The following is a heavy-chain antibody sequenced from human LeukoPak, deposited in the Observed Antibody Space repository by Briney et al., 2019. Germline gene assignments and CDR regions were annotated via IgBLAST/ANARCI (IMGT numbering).Heavy chain of an antibody. CDR1: GFTFNSYA. CDR3: AKGGYRYGSYKYYFDY. CDR2: ISGGGGST. Sequence: TGGSLRLSCAASGFTFNSYAVSWVRQAPGKGLEWVSTISGGGGSTYYADPVQGRFTISRDNSKNTLYLQMNSLRAEDTAVYYCAKGGYRYGSYKYYFDYWGQGTLVTVSS. J-gene: IGHJ4*02. V-gene: IGHV3-23*01. D-gene: IGHD5-18*01.